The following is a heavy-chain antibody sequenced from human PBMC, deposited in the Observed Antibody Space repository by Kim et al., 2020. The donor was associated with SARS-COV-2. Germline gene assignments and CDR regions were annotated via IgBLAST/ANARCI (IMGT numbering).Heavy chain of an antibody. CDR1: GYTFTSYG. Sequence: ASVKVSCKASGYTFTSYGISWVRQAPGQGLEWMGWISAYNGNTNYAQKLQGRVTMTTDTSTSTAYMELRSLRSDDTAVYYCARVAIFGVVIGVGHYYYYGMEVWGQGTTVTVSS. D-gene: IGHD3-3*01. CDR2: ISAYNGNT. V-gene: IGHV1-18*01. CDR3: ARVAIFGVVIGVGHYYYYGMEV. J-gene: IGHJ6*02.